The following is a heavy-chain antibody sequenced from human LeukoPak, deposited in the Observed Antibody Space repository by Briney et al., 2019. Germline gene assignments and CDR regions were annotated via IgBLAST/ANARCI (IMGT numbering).Heavy chain of an antibody. V-gene: IGHV1-18*01. Sequence: ASVKVSCKASGYTFPSYGISWVRQAPGQGLEWMGWITNYNANTKYAQNLQGRVTMTTDTSTSTAYMELRSLRSDDTAVYYCARDSGIAARPGAFDIWGQGTMVTVSS. D-gene: IGHD6-6*01. CDR1: GYTFPSYG. J-gene: IGHJ3*02. CDR2: ITNYNANT. CDR3: ARDSGIAARPGAFDI.